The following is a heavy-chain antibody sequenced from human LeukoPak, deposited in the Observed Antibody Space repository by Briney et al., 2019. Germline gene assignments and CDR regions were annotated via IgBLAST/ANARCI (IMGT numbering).Heavy chain of an antibody. CDR2: ISSSSYI. V-gene: IGHV3-21*01. Sequence: PGGSLRLSCAASGFTFSNYNMNWVRQAPGKGLEWVSSISSSSYIYYADSVKGRFTISRDNAKNSLYLQMNSLRAEDTAVYYCARDANYGGNSFDYWGQGTLVTVSS. CDR1: GFTFSNYN. D-gene: IGHD4-23*01. J-gene: IGHJ4*02. CDR3: ARDANYGGNSFDY.